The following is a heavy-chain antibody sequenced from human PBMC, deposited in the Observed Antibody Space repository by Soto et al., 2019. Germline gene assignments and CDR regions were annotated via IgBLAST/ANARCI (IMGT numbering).Heavy chain of an antibody. CDR1: GFTFSSYS. J-gene: IGHJ4*02. CDR2: ISSSSTYI. D-gene: IGHD1-1*01. V-gene: IGHV3-21*01. CDR3: ARIEPTVRPD. Sequence: VQLIERGGGLVKPGGSLRLSCAASGFTFSSYSMNWVRQAPGKGLEWVSSISSSSTYIYYADSVKGRFTISRDNAKNSLYLQMNSLRAEDTAVYYCARIEPTVRPDWGQGTLVTVSS.